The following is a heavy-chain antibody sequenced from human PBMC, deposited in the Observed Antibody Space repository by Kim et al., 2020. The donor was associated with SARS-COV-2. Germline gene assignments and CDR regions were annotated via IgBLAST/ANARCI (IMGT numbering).Heavy chain of an antibody. CDR2: STR. Sequence: STRYYADSMKGRFTIARDKAKNSLYLQMNSLRDEDTAGYYCARDRRGRDVWGQGTTVTVSS. CDR3: ARDRRGRDV. D-gene: IGHD3-16*01. J-gene: IGHJ6*02. V-gene: IGHV3-48*02.